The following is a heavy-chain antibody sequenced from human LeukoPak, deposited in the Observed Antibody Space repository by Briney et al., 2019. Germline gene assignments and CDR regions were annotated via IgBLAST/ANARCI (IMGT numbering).Heavy chain of an antibody. Sequence: SETLSLTCAVYGGSFSGYYWSWIRQSPGKGLEWIGEINHSGRANYNSSLKTRATISVDTSKNQFTLKLTSVTAADPPVYYCPRGYSSSWYFHWFDPWGQGTLVTVSS. CDR2: INHSGRA. CDR3: PRGYSSSWYFHWFDP. J-gene: IGHJ5*02. D-gene: IGHD6-13*01. CDR1: GGSFSGYY. V-gene: IGHV4-34*01.